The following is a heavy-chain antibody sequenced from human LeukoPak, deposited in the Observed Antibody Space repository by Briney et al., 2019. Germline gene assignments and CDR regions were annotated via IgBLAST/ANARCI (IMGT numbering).Heavy chain of an antibody. V-gene: IGHV4-39*07. J-gene: IGHJ5*02. CDR3: AREPDA. CDR1: GDSISGSNYH. Sequence: TTSEILSLTCTVSGDSISGSNYHWGWIRQPPGKGLEWLGTVHHTGRAFYNPSLRGRTTVSVDTSKNQFSLKLTSVTAADTAVYYCAREPDAWGQGTLVTVSS. CDR2: VHHTGRA.